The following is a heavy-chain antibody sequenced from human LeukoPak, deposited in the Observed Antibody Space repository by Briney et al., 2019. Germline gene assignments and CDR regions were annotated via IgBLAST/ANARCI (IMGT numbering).Heavy chain of an antibody. CDR3: ARAMTRQNYYDSSGYYPGYFDY. Sequence: SETLSLTCTVSGGSISSYYWSWIRQSPGKGLECIGYIHYTGSTNYNPSLKSRVTISVDTSKNQFSLKLSSVTAADTAVYYCARAMTRQNYYDSSGYYPGYFDYWGQGTLVTVSS. CDR1: GGSISSYY. D-gene: IGHD3-22*01. CDR2: IHYTGST. J-gene: IGHJ4*02. V-gene: IGHV4-59*08.